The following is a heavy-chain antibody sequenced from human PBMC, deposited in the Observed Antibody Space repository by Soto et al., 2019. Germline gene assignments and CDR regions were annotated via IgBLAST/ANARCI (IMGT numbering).Heavy chain of an antibody. CDR2: IYCDDDK. J-gene: IGHJ4*02. Sequence: QITLKESGPTLVKPTQTLTLTCTFSGFSLSTSGVGVGWIRQPPGKALEWLARIYCDDDKRYSPSLKTRLTITNDTSKNSVVLTMTNMDPVDTAPYSGAHRAGGGYYFDHWGQGTLVTVSS. CDR3: AHRAGGGYYFDH. D-gene: IGHD6-19*01. V-gene: IGHV2-5*02. CDR1: GFSLSTSGVG.